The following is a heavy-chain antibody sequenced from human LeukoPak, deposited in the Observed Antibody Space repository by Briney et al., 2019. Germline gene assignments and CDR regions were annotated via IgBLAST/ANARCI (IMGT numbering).Heavy chain of an antibody. CDR3: ARDPYSPPRNWFDP. Sequence: ASVKVSCKASGYTFTGYYMHWVRQAPGPGLGWMGWINPNSGGTNYAQKFQGRVTMTRDTSISTAYMELSRLRSDDTAVYYCARDPYSPPRNWFDPWGQGTLVTVSS. CDR1: GYTFTGYY. CDR2: INPNSGGT. D-gene: IGHD5-18*01. J-gene: IGHJ5*02. V-gene: IGHV1-2*02.